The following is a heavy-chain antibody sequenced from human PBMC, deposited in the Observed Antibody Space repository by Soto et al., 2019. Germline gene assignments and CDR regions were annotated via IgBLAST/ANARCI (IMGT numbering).Heavy chain of an antibody. D-gene: IGHD3-9*01. J-gene: IGHJ3*02. Sequence: PSETLSLTCVVSGGSFSTYYYNWIRQSPGKGLEWIGEINHSGSNNYSPSLKSRVTMSLDTSKNQFSLKLTYVTAADTAVYYCARGGSNDWQVAFDIWDPETMVTISS. V-gene: IGHV4-34*01. CDR2: INHSGSN. CDR3: ARGGSNDWQVAFDI. CDR1: GGSFSTYY.